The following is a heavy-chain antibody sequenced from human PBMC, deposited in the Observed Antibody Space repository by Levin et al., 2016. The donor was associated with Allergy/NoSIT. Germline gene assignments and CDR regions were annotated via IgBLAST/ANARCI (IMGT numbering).Heavy chain of an antibody. V-gene: IGHV3-23*01. CDR2: IRGGGAGT. CDR3: AKSESSYGNDASDL. Sequence: GGSLRLSCAASGFTFTNYAMTWVRQAPGKGLEWVSFIRGGGAGTLYRDSVKGRFTISRDNSKDTLYLQMNSLRAEDTAVYYCAKSESSYGNDASDLWGQGTMVTVSS. D-gene: IGHD5-18*01. CDR1: GFTFTNYA. J-gene: IGHJ3*01.